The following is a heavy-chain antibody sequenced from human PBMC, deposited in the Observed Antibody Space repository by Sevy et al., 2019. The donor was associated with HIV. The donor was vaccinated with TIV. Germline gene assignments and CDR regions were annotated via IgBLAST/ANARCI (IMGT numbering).Heavy chain of an antibody. CDR3: ARMGHGDYVRFYYYYYGMDV. Sequence: GGSLRLSCAASGFTFSSYSMNWVRQAPGKGLEWVSYISSSSSTIYYADSVKGRFTNSRDNAKNSLYLIMNSLRAEDTAVYYCARMGHGDYVRFYYYYYGMDVWGQGTTVTVSS. CDR2: ISSSSSTI. J-gene: IGHJ6*02. D-gene: IGHD4-17*01. V-gene: IGHV3-48*01. CDR1: GFTFSSYS.